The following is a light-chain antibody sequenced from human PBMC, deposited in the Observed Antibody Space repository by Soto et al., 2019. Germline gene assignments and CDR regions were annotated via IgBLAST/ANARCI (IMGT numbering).Light chain of an antibody. V-gene: IGKV1-5*03. CDR3: QHYNSYSEA. CDR1: QSISSW. CDR2: EAS. Sequence: IQMTQSPSTLSASVGDRVTITCRASQSISSWLAWYQQRPGKAPKLLIYEASIFESGVPSRFSGSGSGTDFTLTISSLQPDDFATYYRQHYNSYSEAFGQGTKVDI. J-gene: IGKJ1*01.